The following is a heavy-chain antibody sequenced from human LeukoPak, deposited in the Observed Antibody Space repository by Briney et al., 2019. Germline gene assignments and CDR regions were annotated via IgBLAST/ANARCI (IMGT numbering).Heavy chain of an antibody. CDR1: GFTFSSYA. Sequence: GGSLRLSCAASGFTFSSYAMSWVRQAPGKGLEWVSTISGSSGTTYYADSMEGRLTISRDNSKNTLYLQMNSLRAEDTAVYYCAKTADTSGWFKIGYWGQGTLVTVSS. CDR3: AKTADTSGWFKIGY. V-gene: IGHV3-23*01. CDR2: ISGSSGTT. D-gene: IGHD6-19*01. J-gene: IGHJ4*02.